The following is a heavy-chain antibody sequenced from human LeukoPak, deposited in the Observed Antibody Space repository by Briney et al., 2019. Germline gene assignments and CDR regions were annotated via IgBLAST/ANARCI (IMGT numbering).Heavy chain of an antibody. V-gene: IGHV1-18*01. Sequence: GASVNVSCKASGYSFTSYGISWVRQAPRQGREWMEWISAYSGNTNYADNLQGRLTMTTDTSTSTAHMELRSLRSDDTAVYYCVRVAMIRGVVFKNWFDSWGQGSLVTASS. CDR3: VRVAMIRGVVFKNWFDS. CDR1: GYSFTSYG. D-gene: IGHD3-10*01. J-gene: IGHJ5*01. CDR2: ISAYSGNT.